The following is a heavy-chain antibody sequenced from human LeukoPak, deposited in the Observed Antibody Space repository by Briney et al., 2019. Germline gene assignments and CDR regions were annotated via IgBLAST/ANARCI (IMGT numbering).Heavy chain of an antibody. CDR2: INPNSGGT. Sequence: ASVKVSCKASGYTFTGYYMHWVRQAPGQGLEWMGRINPNSGGTNYAQKFQGRVTITADESTSTAYMELSSLRPEDTAVYYCARVVRYDILTGYYEAPRGIHYYYGMDVWGQGTTVTVSS. J-gene: IGHJ6*02. CDR3: ARVVRYDILTGYYEAPRGIHYYYGMDV. V-gene: IGHV1-2*06. D-gene: IGHD3-9*01. CDR1: GYTFTGYY.